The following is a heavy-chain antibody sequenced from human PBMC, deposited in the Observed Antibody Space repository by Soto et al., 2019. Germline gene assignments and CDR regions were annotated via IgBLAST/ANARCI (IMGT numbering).Heavy chain of an antibody. D-gene: IGHD5-12*01. J-gene: IGHJ6*02. V-gene: IGHV3-7*03. CDR1: GFTFSSYW. Sequence: RLSCVASGFTFSSYWMSWVRQAPGKGLEWVANIKQDGSEKYYVDSVKGRFTISRDNAKNSLYLQMNSLRAEDTAVYYCARDHSRKWLRYRAKYSMDVWGQGTTVTVSS. CDR2: IKQDGSEK. CDR3: ARDHSRKWLRYRAKYSMDV.